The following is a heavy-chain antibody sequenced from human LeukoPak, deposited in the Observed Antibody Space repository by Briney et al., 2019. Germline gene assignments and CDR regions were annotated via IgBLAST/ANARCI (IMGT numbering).Heavy chain of an antibody. V-gene: IGHV4-59*11. CDR2: IYDSGST. J-gene: IGHJ4*02. D-gene: IGHD1-26*01. Sequence: SETLSLACTVSGGSFSRHDWSWIRQPPGKGLEWIGNIYDSGSTTNNPSLNSRVTISIEMSKNQISLRLSSVTAADTAVYYCASGGRYYPFDYWGQGTLVTVSS. CDR3: ASGGRYYPFDY. CDR1: GGSFSRHD.